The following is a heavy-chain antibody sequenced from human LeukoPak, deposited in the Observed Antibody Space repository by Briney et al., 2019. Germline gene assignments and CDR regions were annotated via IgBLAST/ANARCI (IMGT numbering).Heavy chain of an antibody. CDR1: GFIVSSNY. D-gene: IGHD5-24*01. CDR2: IYSGGNT. Sequence: AGGSLRLSCAASGFIVSSNYMSWVRQAPGKGLEWVSVIYSGGNTYYADSVKGRFTISRDNSKNTLYLQMNSLRAEDTAVYYCAKDRGGWLQSYYFDYWGQGTLVTVSS. V-gene: IGHV3-66*02. J-gene: IGHJ4*02. CDR3: AKDRGGWLQSYYFDY.